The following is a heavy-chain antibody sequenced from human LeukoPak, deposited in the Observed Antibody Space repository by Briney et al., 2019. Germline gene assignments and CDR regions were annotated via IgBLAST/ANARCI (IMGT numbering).Heavy chain of an antibody. D-gene: IGHD2-15*01. CDR3: ARAYCSGGSCYWTYFDY. Sequence: SETLSLTCAVYGGSFSGYYWSWIRQPPGKGLEWIGYIYYSGSTNYNPSLKSRVTISVDTSKNQFSLKLSSVTAADTAVYYCARAYCSGGSCYWTYFDYWGQGTLVTVSS. CDR2: IYYSGST. J-gene: IGHJ4*02. V-gene: IGHV4-59*01. CDR1: GGSFSGYY.